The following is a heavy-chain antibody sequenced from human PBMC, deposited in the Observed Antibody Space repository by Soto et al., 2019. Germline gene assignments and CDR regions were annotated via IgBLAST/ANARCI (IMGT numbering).Heavy chain of an antibody. D-gene: IGHD5-18*01. J-gene: IGHJ6*02. CDR3: ARQDGGYSFGSSYYYGTDV. CDR2: IDPSDSYT. V-gene: IGHV5-10-1*01. CDR1: GKTCPSYE. Sequence: GCLKVSCRAAGKTCPSYEISWGRQMPGKSLEWMGRIDPSDSYTNYSPSFQGHVTISADKSISTAYLQWSSLKASDTAMYYCARQDGGYSFGSSYYYGTDVWRQAPTVTVPS.